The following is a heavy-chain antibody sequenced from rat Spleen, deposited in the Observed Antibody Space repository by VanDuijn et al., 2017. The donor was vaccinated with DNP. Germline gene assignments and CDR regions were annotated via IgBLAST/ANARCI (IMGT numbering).Heavy chain of an antibody. Sequence: EVQLVDSGGGLVQPGRSLKLSCAASGFTFSDYGMHWIRQAPTKGPEWVASISPSGGSTHYRDSVEGRFTVSRDDAKTTLYLQMDSLRSEDAATYYCASHVQRGYYGYNPFAYWGQGTLVTVSS. CDR3: ASHVQRGYYGYNPFAY. J-gene: IGHJ3*01. V-gene: IGHV5-19*01. D-gene: IGHD1-9*01. CDR2: ISPSGGST. CDR1: GFTFSDYG.